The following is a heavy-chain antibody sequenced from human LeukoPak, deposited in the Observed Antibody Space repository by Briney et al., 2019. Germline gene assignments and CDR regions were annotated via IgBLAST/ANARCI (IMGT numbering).Heavy chain of an antibody. Sequence: ASVTVSCKASGGTFSSYAISWVRQAPGQRLEWMGYINAGNDNTGYSQRFQDRVTITRDTSASTAYMELNSLRSEDTAVYYCARATGPGSYLIDYWGQGTLVTVSS. D-gene: IGHD3-10*01. CDR3: ARATGPGSYLIDY. CDR1: GGTFSSYA. J-gene: IGHJ4*02. V-gene: IGHV1-3*01. CDR2: INAGNDNT.